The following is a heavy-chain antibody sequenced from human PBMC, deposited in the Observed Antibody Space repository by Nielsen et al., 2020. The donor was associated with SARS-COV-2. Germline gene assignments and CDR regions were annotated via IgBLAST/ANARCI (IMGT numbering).Heavy chain of an antibody. V-gene: IGHV3-21*01. J-gene: IGHJ3*01. CDR3: ARGHYSKTSGYQPTPTYGFDV. CDR1: GFTFSIYS. CDR2: IRTSDDPT. Sequence: GGSLRLSCAASGFTFSIYSMTWVRQAPGKGLEWVSAIRTSDDPTYYADSVKGRFTISRDNSKNTLYLQMNSLRADDAAVYYCARGHYSKTSGYQPTPTYGFDVWGQGTKVTVSS. D-gene: IGHD3-22*01.